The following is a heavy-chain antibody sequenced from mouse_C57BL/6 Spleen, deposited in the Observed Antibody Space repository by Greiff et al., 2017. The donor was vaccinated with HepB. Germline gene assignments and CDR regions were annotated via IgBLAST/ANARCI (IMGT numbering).Heavy chain of an antibody. D-gene: IGHD2-4*01. V-gene: IGHV5-15*01. J-gene: IGHJ4*01. Sequence: EVQLVESGGGLVQPGGSLKLSCAASGFTFSDYGMAWVRQAPRKGPEWVAFISNLAYSIYYADTVTGRFTISRENAKNTLYLEMSSLRSEDTAMYYCARQDDYGRDAMDYWGQGTSDTVSS. CDR3: ARQDDYGRDAMDY. CDR1: GFTFSDYG. CDR2: ISNLAYSI.